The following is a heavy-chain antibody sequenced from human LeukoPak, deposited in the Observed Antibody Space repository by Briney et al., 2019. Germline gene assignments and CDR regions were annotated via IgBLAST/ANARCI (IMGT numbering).Heavy chain of an antibody. CDR2: ISGSGGST. Sequence: GVALRLSGAASGFTFSSYAMSWVRQAPGKGLEWVSAISGSGGSTYYADSVKGRFTISRDNSKNTLYLQMNSLRAEDTAVYYCATTTGTKGGAFDIWGQGTMVTVSS. CDR3: ATTTGTKGGAFDI. D-gene: IGHD1-1*01. CDR1: GFTFSSYA. V-gene: IGHV3-23*01. J-gene: IGHJ3*02.